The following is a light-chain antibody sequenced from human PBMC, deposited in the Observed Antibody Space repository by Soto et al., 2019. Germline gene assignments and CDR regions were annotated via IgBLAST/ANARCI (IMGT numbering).Light chain of an antibody. Sequence: QSALTQPASVSGSPGQSITISCTGTISDVGSYHYVSWYQQHPGKAPQLMIYGVTNRPSGVSSRFSGSKSGNTASLTISGLQAEDEADYYCSSFASSSTVVFGGGTQLTVL. V-gene: IGLV2-14*01. J-gene: IGLJ2*01. CDR1: ISDVGSYHY. CDR3: SSFASSSTVV. CDR2: GVT.